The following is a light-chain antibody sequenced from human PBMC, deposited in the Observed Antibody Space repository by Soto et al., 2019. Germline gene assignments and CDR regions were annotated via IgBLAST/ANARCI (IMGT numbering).Light chain of an antibody. CDR1: QIVLYSSNNKNY. CDR3: QQYYSTPLT. V-gene: IGKV4-1*01. Sequence: DIVMSQSPDSLSVSLGERATINFKSSQIVLYSSNNKNYLAWYQQKPGQPPKLLIYWASTRESGVPDRFSGSGSGTDFTLTISSLQAEDVAVYYCQQYYSTPLTFGGGTKVYIK. CDR2: WAS. J-gene: IGKJ4*01.